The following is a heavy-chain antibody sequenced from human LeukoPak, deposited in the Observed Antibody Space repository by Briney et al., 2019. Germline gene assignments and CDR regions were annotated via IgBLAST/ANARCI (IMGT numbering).Heavy chain of an antibody. J-gene: IGHJ4*02. CDR2: IYTSGST. V-gene: IGHV4-4*07. CDR3: ARSGTGYCSGGSCYEAYPHYFDY. CDR1: GGSISSYY. Sequence: PSETLSLTSTVSGGSISSYYWSWIRKPAGKGLEWIGRIYTSGSTNYNPSLKSRVTMSVDTSKNQFSLKLSSVTAADTAVYYCARSGTGYCSGGSCYEAYPHYFDYWGQGTLVTVSS. D-gene: IGHD2-15*01.